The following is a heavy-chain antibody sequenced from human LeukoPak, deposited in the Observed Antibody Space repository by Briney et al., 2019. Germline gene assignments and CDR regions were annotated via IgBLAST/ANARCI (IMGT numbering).Heavy chain of an antibody. D-gene: IGHD6-19*01. CDR2: ISSSGSTI. CDR1: GFTFSDYY. Sequence: GGSLRLSCAASGFTFSDYYMSWIRQAPGKGLEWVSYISSSGSTIYYADSVKGRFTISRDNAKNSLYLQMNSLRAEDTAVYYCARDRGQWTPYYYGMDVWGQGPRSPSP. J-gene: IGHJ6*02. V-gene: IGHV3-11*01. CDR3: ARDRGQWTPYYYGMDV.